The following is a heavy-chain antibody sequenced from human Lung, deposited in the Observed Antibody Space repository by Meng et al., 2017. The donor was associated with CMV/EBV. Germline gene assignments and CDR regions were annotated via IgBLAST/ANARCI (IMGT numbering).Heavy chain of an antibody. D-gene: IGHD1-26*01. V-gene: IGHV4-59*01. CDR1: GGSISSYY. CDR2: IYYSGST. Sequence: LXCTVSGGSISSYYWSWIRQFPGKGLEWIGYIYYSGSTNYNPSLKSRVTISVDTSKNQFSLKLSSVTAADTAVYYGARVLDDTMSGRWYFDLWGRGXLVTVSS. J-gene: IGHJ2*01. CDR3: ARVLDDTMSGRWYFDL.